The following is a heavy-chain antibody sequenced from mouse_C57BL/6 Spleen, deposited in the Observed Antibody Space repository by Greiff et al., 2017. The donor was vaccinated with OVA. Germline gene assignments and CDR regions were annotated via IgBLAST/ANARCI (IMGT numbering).Heavy chain of an antibody. CDR3: ARSDGNYVSFDY. J-gene: IGHJ2*01. CDR2: IFPGSGST. Sequence: LVESGPELVKPGASVKISCKASGYTFTDYYINWVKQRPGQGLEWIGWIFPGSGSTYYNEKFKGKATLTVDKSSSTAYMLLSSLTSEDSAVYFCARSDGNYVSFDYWGQGTTLTVSS. CDR1: GYTFTDYY. V-gene: IGHV1-75*01. D-gene: IGHD2-1*01.